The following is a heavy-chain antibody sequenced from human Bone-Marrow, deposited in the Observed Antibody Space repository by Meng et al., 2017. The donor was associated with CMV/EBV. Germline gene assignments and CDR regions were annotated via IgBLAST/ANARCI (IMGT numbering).Heavy chain of an antibody. Sequence: GGSLRLSCAASGFTFSRFAIYWVRQAPGKGLECVAVIWYNGSNKYYADSVKGRFTISRDNSKNTLYLQMTSLRAEDTAVYYCARAGGGFYGMDVWGQGATVTVSS. V-gene: IGHV3-33*07. J-gene: IGHJ6*02. CDR3: ARAGGGFYGMDV. CDR1: GFTFSRFA. D-gene: IGHD4-23*01. CDR2: IWYNGSNK.